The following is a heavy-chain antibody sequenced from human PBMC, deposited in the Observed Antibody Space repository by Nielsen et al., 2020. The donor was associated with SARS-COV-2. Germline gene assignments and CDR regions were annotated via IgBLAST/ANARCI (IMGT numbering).Heavy chain of an antibody. CDR3: ARDISGRDPYDILTGYMGGYYYYGMDV. Sequence: ASVKVSCKVSGYTLTELSMHWVRQAPGKGLEWMGGFDPEDGETIYAQKFQGRVTMTEDTSTDTAYMELSSLRSDDTAVYYCARDISGRDPYDILTGYMGGYYYYGMDVWGQGTTVTVSS. CDR2: FDPEDGET. V-gene: IGHV1-24*01. D-gene: IGHD3-9*01. J-gene: IGHJ6*02. CDR1: GYTLTELS.